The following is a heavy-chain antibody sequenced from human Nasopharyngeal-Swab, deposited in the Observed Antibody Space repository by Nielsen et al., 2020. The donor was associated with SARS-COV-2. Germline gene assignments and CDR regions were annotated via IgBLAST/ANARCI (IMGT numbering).Heavy chain of an antibody. J-gene: IGHJ6*03. CDR2: INTNTGNP. D-gene: IGHD3-16*01. Sequence: WVRQAPGQGLEWMGWINTNTGNPTYAQGFTGRFVFSLDTSVSTAYLQISSLKAEDTAVYYCARGLDDYGGHYYYYYYMDVWGKGTTVTVSS. V-gene: IGHV7-4-1*02. CDR3: ARGLDDYGGHYYYYYYMDV.